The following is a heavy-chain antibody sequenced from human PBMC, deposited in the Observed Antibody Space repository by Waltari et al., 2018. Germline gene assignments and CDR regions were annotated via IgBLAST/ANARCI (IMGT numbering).Heavy chain of an antibody. CDR1: GGSINNYY. CDR3: ARGRLRDFDVDYQFYYAMDV. CDR2: IYYSGNT. J-gene: IGHJ6*02. Sequence: QVQLQESGPGLVKPSKTLSLTCTVSGGSINNYYWSWIRQPPGKGLEWSGFIYYSGNTNYSPSLLSRVTISIDTSTSQVSRKLSSVTAADTAVYYCARGRLRDFDVDYQFYYAMDVWGQGTTVAVSS. D-gene: IGHD3-9*01. V-gene: IGHV4-59*13.